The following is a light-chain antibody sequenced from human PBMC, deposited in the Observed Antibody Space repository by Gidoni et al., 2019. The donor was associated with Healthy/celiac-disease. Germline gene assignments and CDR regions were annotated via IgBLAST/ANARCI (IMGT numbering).Light chain of an antibody. V-gene: IGKV1-39*01. CDR2: AAS. CDR1: QSIISY. Sequence: IQMTQSPSSLSASVGYTVTITCRASQSIISYLNWYQQKPGKAPKLLIYAASSLQSGVPARFSGSGSGTDFTLTISNLQPEDFATYYCQQSYSTPLTIGGGTKVEIK. CDR3: QQSYSTPLT. J-gene: IGKJ4*01.